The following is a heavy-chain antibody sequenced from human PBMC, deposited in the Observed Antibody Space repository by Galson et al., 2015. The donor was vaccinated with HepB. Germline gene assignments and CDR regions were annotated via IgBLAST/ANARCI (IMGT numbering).Heavy chain of an antibody. CDR2: INPNSGGT. CDR1: GYTFTGYY. V-gene: IGHV1-2*04. CDR3: ARGLPAYCGGDCYSGYGMDV. J-gene: IGHJ6*02. Sequence: SVKVSCKASGYTFTGYYMHWVRQAPGQGLEWMGWINPNSGGTNYAQKFQGWVTMTRDTSISTAYMELSRLRSDDTAVYYCARGLPAYCGGDCYSGYGMDVWGQGTTVTVSS. D-gene: IGHD2-21*02.